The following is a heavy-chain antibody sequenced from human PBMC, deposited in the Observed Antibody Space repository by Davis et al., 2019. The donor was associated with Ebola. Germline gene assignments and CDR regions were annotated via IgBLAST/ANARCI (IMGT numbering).Heavy chain of an antibody. D-gene: IGHD1-26*01. CDR2: ISGGSTTI. V-gene: IGHV3-11*01. J-gene: IGHJ4*02. CDR3: ARAPNSGSFSDY. CDR1: GFMFSDYF. Sequence: GESLKISCAASGFMFSDYFMNWVRQAPGKGLEWVSYISGGSTTIYFADSVKGRFTVSRDNAKNTLYLQMDSLRAEDTVIYYCARAPNSGSFSDYWGQGTLVTVSS.